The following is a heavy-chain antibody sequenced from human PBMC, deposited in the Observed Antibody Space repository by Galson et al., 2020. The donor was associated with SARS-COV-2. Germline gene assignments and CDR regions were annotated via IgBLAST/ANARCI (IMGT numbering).Heavy chain of an antibody. CDR1: GFTFSSYG. D-gene: IGHD2-15*01. Sequence: GGSLRLSCAASGFTFSSYGMHWVRQAPGKGLEWVAVIWYDGSNKYYADSVKGRFTISRDNSKNTLYLQMNSLRAEATAVYYCAKDLFWDVVVVVAATHGYAFDIWGQGTMVTVSS. J-gene: IGHJ3*02. CDR2: IWYDGSNK. CDR3: AKDLFWDVVVVVAATHGYAFDI. V-gene: IGHV3-33*06.